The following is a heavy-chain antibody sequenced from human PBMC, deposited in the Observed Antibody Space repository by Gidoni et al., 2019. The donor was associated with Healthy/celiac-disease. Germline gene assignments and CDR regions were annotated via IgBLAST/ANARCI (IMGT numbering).Heavy chain of an antibody. CDR2: ISSSGSTI. J-gene: IGHJ6*02. V-gene: IGHV3-11*01. CDR1: GFTFSGYY. D-gene: IGHD3-10*01. CDR3: ARIGEMGVNGMDV. Sequence: QVQLVESGGGLVTPGGSLRLSCSASGFTFSGYYMRWIRQAPVKGLGWVSYISSSGSTIYYADSVKGRFTISRDNAKNSLYLQMNSLRAEDTAVYYCARIGEMGVNGMDVWGQGTTVTVSS.